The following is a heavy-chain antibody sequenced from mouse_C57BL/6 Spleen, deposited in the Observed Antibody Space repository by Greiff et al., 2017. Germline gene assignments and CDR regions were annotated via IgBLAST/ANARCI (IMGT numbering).Heavy chain of an antibody. D-gene: IGHD1-1*01. CDR3: ASEGYGSSYFFDD. Sequence: VQLPQSGAELVKPGASVKLSCKASGYTLTSYWMHWVKQRPGRGLEWVGRIDPNSGGTKYNEKFKSKATLTVDKPSSAAYMQLSSLTSEDSAVYYCASEGYGSSYFFDDWGQGTTLTVSS. J-gene: IGHJ2*01. V-gene: IGHV1-72*01. CDR2: IDPNSGGT. CDR1: GYTLTSYW.